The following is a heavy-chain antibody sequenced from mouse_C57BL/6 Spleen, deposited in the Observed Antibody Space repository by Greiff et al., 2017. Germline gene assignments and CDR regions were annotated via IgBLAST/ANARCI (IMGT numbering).Heavy chain of an antibody. Sequence: VQLQQPGAELVRPGSSVKLSCKASGYTFTSYWMHWVKQRPIQGLEWIGNIDPSGSETHYNQKFKDKATLTVDKSSSTAYMQLSRLTSEDSAVXYCARSMWTAQATPWFAYWGQGTLLTVSA. D-gene: IGHD3-2*02. CDR3: ARSMWTAQATPWFAY. CDR1: GYTFTSYW. J-gene: IGHJ3*01. CDR2: IDPSGSET. V-gene: IGHV1-52*01.